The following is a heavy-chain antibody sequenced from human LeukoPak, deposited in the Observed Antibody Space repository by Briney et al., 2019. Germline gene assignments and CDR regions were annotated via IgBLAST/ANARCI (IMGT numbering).Heavy chain of an antibody. J-gene: IGHJ4*02. D-gene: IGHD3-9*01. CDR2: ISAYNGNT. CDR1: GYTFTSYG. Sequence: VASVKVSCKASGYTFTSYGISWVRQAPGQGLEWMGWISAYNGNTNYAQKLQGRVTMTTDTSTSTAYMELRSLRSDDTAVYYCARVRNYDILTGYPPDFDYWGQGTLVTVSS. CDR3: ARVRNYDILTGYPPDFDY. V-gene: IGHV1-18*01.